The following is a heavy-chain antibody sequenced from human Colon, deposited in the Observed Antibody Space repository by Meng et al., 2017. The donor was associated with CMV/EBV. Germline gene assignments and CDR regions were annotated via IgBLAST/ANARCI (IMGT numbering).Heavy chain of an antibody. CDR1: GFFCSGCR. CDR3: ARDGGSYDFGNY. J-gene: IGHJ4*02. CDR2: IRNKDRGYNT. D-gene: IGHD1-26*01. V-gene: IGHV3-72*01. Sequence: CGFFCSGCRMDWVSRGPGKGLEWVGGIRNKDRGYNTEYAASVRGRITDSRDDSKNALFLQMSSLEAEDTAVYQCARDGGSYDFGNYWGQGTLVTVSS.